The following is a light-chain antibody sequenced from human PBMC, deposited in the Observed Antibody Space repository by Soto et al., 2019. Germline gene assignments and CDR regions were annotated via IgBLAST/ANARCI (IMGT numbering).Light chain of an antibody. CDR1: GSNVGTSY. J-gene: IGLJ3*02. CDR2: ANN. V-gene: IGLV1-47*01. CDR3: AAWDDSLSGRV. Sequence: QSVLTQPPSASGTPGQSVTISCSGSGSNVGTSYVYWYQQLPGTAPKLLIYANNQRPSGVPERFSGSKSGTSASLAISGLRSEDEAEYYCAAWDDSLSGRVFGGGTKLTVL.